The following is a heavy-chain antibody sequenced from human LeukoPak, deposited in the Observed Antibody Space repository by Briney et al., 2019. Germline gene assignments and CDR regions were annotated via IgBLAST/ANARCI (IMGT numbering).Heavy chain of an antibody. CDR1: GGSISSYY. Sequence: SETLSLTCTVSGGSISSYYWSWIRQPPGKGLERIGYIYYSGSTNYNPSLKSRVTISVDTSKNQFSLKLSSVTAADTAVYYCAREGDDFWSGQWYYMDVWGKGTTVTVSS. CDR3: AREGDDFWSGQWYYMDV. J-gene: IGHJ6*03. V-gene: IGHV4-59*01. D-gene: IGHD3-3*01. CDR2: IYYSGST.